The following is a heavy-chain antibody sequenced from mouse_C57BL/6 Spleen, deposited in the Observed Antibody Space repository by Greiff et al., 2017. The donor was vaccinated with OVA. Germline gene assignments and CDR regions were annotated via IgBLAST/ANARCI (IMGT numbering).Heavy chain of an antibody. Sequence: QVQLQQPGAELVKPGASVKMSCKASGYTFTSYWITWVKQRPGQGLEWIGDIYPGSGSTNYNEKFKSKATLTVDTSSSTAYMQLSSLTSEDSAVYDCARGGYDATRPFDYWGQGTTLTVSS. V-gene: IGHV1-55*01. CDR1: GYTFTSYW. J-gene: IGHJ2*01. CDR2: IYPGSGST. CDR3: ARGGYDATRPFDY. D-gene: IGHD2-3*01.